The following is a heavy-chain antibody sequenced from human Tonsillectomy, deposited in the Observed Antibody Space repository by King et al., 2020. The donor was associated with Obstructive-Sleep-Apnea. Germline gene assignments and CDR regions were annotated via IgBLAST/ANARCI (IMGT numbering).Heavy chain of an antibody. V-gene: IGHV4-59*01. CDR3: ARALAAGYNFWSGYPGDCGMDV. Sequence: QLQESGPGLVKPSETLSLTCTVSGASISSYYWSWIRRPPGRGLDWIAYFYYSGSTDYSPSLKSRVTLSLDTSKNQLSLKLTTVTAADTAVYYCARALAAGYNFWSGYPGDCGMDVWGQGTTVTVSS. CDR1: GASISSYY. CDR2: FYYSGST. J-gene: IGHJ6*02. D-gene: IGHD3-3*01.